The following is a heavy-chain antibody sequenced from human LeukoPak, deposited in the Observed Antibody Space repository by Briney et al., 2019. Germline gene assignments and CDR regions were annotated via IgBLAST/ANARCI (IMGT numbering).Heavy chain of an antibody. CDR2: IYTSGST. V-gene: IGHV4-4*07. Sequence: PSETLSLTCTVSGASVSRNWWSWVRQPAGKELEWIGRIYTSGSTNYNPSLKSRVTISLGTSKSQFSLRLSSVTAADTAVYYCARGRGYFGSGRDWGQGTLVTVSS. CDR3: ARGRGYFGSGRD. J-gene: IGHJ4*02. CDR1: GASVSRNW. D-gene: IGHD3-10*01.